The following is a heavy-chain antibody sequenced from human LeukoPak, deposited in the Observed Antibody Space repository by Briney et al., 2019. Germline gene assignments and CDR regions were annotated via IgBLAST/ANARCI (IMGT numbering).Heavy chain of an antibody. CDR2: ISWNSGSI. J-gene: IGHJ6*04. D-gene: IGHD3-10*01. Sequence: GGSLRLSRSGCGFRCYEISMERHGQTPGKGLGWVSGISWNSGSIGYEDSVKGRFTISRDNAKNCLYLQMTCLRAEDTALYICGRATRHYISYHTDVWGKGTTVTVSS. CDR1: GFRCYEIS. V-gene: IGHV3-9*01. CDR3: GRATRHYISYHTDV.